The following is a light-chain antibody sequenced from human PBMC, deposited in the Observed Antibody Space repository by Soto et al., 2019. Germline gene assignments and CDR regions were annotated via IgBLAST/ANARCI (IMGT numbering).Light chain of an antibody. V-gene: IGLV2-14*01. J-gene: IGLJ7*01. CDR3: SSRGGPYAI. CDR2: EVT. CDR1: SNDIGAFNQ. Sequence: QSALTQPASVSGSPGQSITISCSGTSNDIGAFNQVSWYQQYPGKVPTLMIYEVTNRPSGVSNRFSGSKSGNTASLTISGLQPEDEADYYCSSRGGPYAIFGGGTQLTVL.